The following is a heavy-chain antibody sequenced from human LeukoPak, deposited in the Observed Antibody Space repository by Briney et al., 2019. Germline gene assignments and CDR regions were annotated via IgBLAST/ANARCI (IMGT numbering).Heavy chain of an antibody. CDR3: ARAPYGDYGYYFDY. Sequence: GGSLRLSCAASGFTFSDHYMDWVRQAPGKGLERVGRTRNKANSYTTEYAASVKGRFTISRDDSKNSLYLQMNSLKTEDTAVYYCARAPYGDYGYYFDYWGQGTLVSVSS. V-gene: IGHV3-72*01. CDR2: TRNKANSYTT. CDR1: GFTFSDHY. J-gene: IGHJ4*02. D-gene: IGHD4-17*01.